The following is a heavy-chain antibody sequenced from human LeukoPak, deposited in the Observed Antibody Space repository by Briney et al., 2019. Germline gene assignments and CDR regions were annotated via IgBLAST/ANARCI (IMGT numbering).Heavy chain of an antibody. CDR2: INPNSGGT. CDR3: ARAVGSRSRPLYYYGMDV. V-gene: IGHV1-2*02. D-gene: IGHD3-10*01. J-gene: IGHJ6*02. CDR1: GYTFTGYY. Sequence: ASVKVSCKASGYTFTGYYMHWVRQAPGQGLEWMGWINPNSGGTNYAQKFQGRGTMTRDTSISTDYMELSRLRSDDTAVYYCARAVGSRSRPLYYYGMDVWGQGTTVTVSS.